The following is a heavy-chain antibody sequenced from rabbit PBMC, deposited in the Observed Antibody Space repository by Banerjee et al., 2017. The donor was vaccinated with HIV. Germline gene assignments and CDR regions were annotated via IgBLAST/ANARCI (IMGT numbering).Heavy chain of an antibody. V-gene: IGHV1S40*01. J-gene: IGHJ6*01. CDR1: GFSFNSGYD. D-gene: IGHD8-1*01. CDR2: AYAGSSGGT. Sequence: QSLEESGGALVKPGASLTLTCKASGFSFNSGYDMCWVRQAPGKGLEWVACAYAGSSGGTYSATWAKGRFTISKTSSTTVTLQMTSLTVADTATYFCARDTGSSFSSYGMDLWGP. CDR3: ARDTGSSFSSYGMDL.